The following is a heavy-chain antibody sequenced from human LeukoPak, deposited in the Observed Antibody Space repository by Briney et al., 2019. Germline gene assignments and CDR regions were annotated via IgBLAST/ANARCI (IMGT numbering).Heavy chain of an antibody. CDR3: ARVVFGWFGYCSDGSCPEWFDP. V-gene: IGHV4-59*01. D-gene: IGHD2-15*01. J-gene: IGHJ5*02. CDR2: IYYSGST. CDR1: GGSFSGYY. Sequence: SETLSLTCAVYGGSFSGYYWSWVRQPPGKGLEWIGYIYYSGSTNYNPSLKSRVTISVDTSKNQFSLKLSSVTAADTAVYYCARVVFGWFGYCSDGSCPEWFDPWGQGTLVTVSS.